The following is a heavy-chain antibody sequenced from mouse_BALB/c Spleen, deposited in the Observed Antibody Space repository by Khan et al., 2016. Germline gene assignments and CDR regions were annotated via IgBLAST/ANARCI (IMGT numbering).Heavy chain of an antibody. J-gene: IGHJ3*01. D-gene: IGHD2-4*01. CDR3: EREGLRRGFAY. CDR2: ISDGGSYN. CDR1: GFTFSDYY. Sequence: EVELVESGGGLVKPGGSLKLSCAASGFTFSDYYMYWVRQTPEKRLEWVATISDGGSYNYYPASVKGRFTISRDNAKNNLYVQRSSLKSEDTAMYYCEREGLRRGFAYWGQGTLVTVSA. V-gene: IGHV5-4*02.